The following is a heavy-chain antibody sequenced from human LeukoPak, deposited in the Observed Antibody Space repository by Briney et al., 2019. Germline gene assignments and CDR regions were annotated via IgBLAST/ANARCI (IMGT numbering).Heavy chain of an antibody. V-gene: IGHV3-21*01. CDR3: ARDGGSYHPFDY. Sequence: GGSLRLSCAASGFTFSSYSMNWVRQAPGKGLEWVSSISSSSSYIYYADSVKGRFTISRGNAKNSLYLQMNSLRAEDTAVYYCARDGGSYHPFDYWGQGTLVTVSS. J-gene: IGHJ4*02. D-gene: IGHD3-16*02. CDR2: ISSSSSYI. CDR1: GFTFSSYS.